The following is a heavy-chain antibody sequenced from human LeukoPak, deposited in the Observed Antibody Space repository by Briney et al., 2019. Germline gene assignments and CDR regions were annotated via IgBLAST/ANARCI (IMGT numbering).Heavy chain of an antibody. V-gene: IGHV3-30*09. D-gene: IGHD1-20*01. CDR2: TSYDGTNK. Sequence: GGSLRLSCAASGFTFSSYTMHWVRQAPGKGLEWVAVTSYDGTNKHYADSVKGRFAIYRDNSKDTLYLQMNTLRAEDTAVYFCARVKAINWNDVRAFDIWGQGTMVTVSS. CDR1: GFTFSSYT. J-gene: IGHJ3*02. CDR3: ARVKAINWNDVRAFDI.